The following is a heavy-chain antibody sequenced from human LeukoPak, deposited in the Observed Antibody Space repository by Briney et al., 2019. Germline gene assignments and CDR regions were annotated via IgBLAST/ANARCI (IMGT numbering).Heavy chain of an antibody. Sequence: SETLSLTCTVSGGSISSSSYYWGWIRQPPGKGLEWIGSIYYSGSTDYNPSLKSRVTISLDTSKNQLSLKLSSVTAADTAVYYCASRKYSSSPFDPWGQGTLVTVSS. CDR1: GGSISSSSYY. D-gene: IGHD6-13*01. V-gene: IGHV4-39*07. J-gene: IGHJ5*02. CDR2: IYYSGST. CDR3: ASRKYSSSPFDP.